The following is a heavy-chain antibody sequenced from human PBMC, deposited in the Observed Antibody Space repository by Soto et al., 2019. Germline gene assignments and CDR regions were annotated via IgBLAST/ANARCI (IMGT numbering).Heavy chain of an antibody. V-gene: IGHV1-24*01. D-gene: IGHD4-17*01. CDR2: FDPEDGET. CDR1: GYTLTELS. J-gene: IGHJ6*04. CDR3: ATGSGGVTTYYYYYVMDF. Sequence: ASVKVSCNVSGYTLTELSMHLVRQAPGKGLEWMGGFDPEDGETIYAQKFQGRVTMTEDTSTDTAYMELSSLRSEDTAVYYCATGSGGVTTYYYYYVMDFWGKGTTVTVSS.